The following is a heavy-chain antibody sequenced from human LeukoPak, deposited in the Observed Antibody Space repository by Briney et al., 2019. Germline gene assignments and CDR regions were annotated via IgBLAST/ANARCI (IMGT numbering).Heavy chain of an antibody. CDR2: ISDSGGAT. J-gene: IGHJ4*02. V-gene: IGHV3-23*01. Sequence: GGSLRLSCAASGFTCSNYAMTWVRQVPGKGLQWVSLISDSGGATYYADSVRGRFTISRDNSKNTLYLQMNSLRADDTAMYYCAKGDCGIDCSVFDYWGRGTLVSVSS. CDR3: AKGDCGIDCSVFDY. D-gene: IGHD2-21*02. CDR1: GFTCSNYA.